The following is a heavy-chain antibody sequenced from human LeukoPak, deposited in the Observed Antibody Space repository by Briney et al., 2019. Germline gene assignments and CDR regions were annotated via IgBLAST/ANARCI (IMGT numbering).Heavy chain of an antibody. J-gene: IGHJ5*02. V-gene: IGHV3-30*02. Sequence: PGGSLGLSCAASGFTFSSYGMHWVRQAPGKGLEWVAFIRYDGSNKYYADSVKGRFTISRDNSKNTLYLQMNSLRAEDTAVYYCAKEQRGYTGYAVGSWFDPWGQGTLVTVSS. CDR3: AKEQRGYTGYAVGSWFDP. CDR1: GFTFSSYG. D-gene: IGHD5-12*01. CDR2: IRYDGSNK.